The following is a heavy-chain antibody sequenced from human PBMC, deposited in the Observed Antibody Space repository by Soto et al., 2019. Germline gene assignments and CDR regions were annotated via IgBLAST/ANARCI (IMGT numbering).Heavy chain of an antibody. CDR3: AREVDRALVGSPHYFDY. D-gene: IGHD5-18*01. J-gene: IGHJ4*01. Sequence: GGSLRLSCAASGFSFSDYYMTWIRQAPGQGLEWVSYISSRSGTILYADTVKGRFTLSRDNSKNSMYLQMNSLRAVDTAVYYCAREVDRALVGSPHYFDYWGQGTLVTVSS. CDR2: ISSRSGTI. V-gene: IGHV3-11*01. CDR1: GFSFSDYY.